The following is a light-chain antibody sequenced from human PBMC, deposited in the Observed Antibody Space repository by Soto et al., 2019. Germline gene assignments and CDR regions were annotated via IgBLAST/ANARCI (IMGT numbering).Light chain of an antibody. V-gene: IGKV3-20*01. CDR1: QSVRSNY. Sequence: EIVLTQSPGTLSLSPGERATLSCRASQSVRSNYLAWYQQRPGQAPRLLIYGASNRATGIPDRFSGSGSGTDFTLTISRLEPEDFAVYYCHQYGISSFTFGQGTKLEIK. J-gene: IGKJ2*01. CDR2: GAS. CDR3: HQYGISSFT.